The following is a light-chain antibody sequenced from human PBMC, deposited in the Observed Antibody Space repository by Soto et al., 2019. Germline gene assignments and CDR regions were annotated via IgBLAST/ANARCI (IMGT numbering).Light chain of an antibody. CDR1: SSDGGGYDY. CDR3: SSYTSSSTLVV. V-gene: IGLV2-14*01. Sequence: QSALTQPASVSGYPGQSIAISCTGTSSDGGGYDYVSWYQQHPGKAPKLMIYEVSNRPSGVSNRFSGSKSGNTASLTISGLQAEDEADYSCSSYTSSSTLVVFGGGTKLTVL. J-gene: IGLJ2*01. CDR2: EVS.